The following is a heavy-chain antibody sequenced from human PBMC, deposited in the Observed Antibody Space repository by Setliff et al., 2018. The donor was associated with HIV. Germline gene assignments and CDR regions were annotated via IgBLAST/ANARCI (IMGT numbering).Heavy chain of an antibody. D-gene: IGHD6-19*01. CDR3: ARKYVSGWSDIYYYYMDV. Sequence: ASVKVSCKASGYTLTSYGINWVRQAPGQGLAWMGWISAYNGNNNYAQKLQGRVNMTTDTSTSTAYMELRSLRSDDTAVYYCARKYVSGWSDIYYYYMDVWGKVTTVTVSS. V-gene: IGHV1-18*01. J-gene: IGHJ6*03. CDR2: ISAYNGNN. CDR1: GYTLTSYG.